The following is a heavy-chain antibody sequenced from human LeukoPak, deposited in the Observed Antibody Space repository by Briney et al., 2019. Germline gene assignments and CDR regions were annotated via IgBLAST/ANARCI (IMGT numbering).Heavy chain of an antibody. CDR3: ASSQGPGSGSHYFDY. Sequence: GGSLRLSCAASGFTFSSYSMNWVRQAPGKGLEWVSSISSSSSYIYYADSVKGRFTISRDNAKDSLYLQMNSLRAEDTAVYYCASSQGPGSGSHYFDYWGQGTLVTVSS. CDR1: GFTFSSYS. V-gene: IGHV3-21*01. CDR2: ISSSSSYI. D-gene: IGHD3-10*01. J-gene: IGHJ4*02.